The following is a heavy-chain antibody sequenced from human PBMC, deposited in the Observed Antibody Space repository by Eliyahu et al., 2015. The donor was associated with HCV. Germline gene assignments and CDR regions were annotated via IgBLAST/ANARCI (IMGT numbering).Heavy chain of an antibody. J-gene: IGHJ3*02. D-gene: IGHD3-22*01. V-gene: IGHV3-7*01. Sequence: EVQLVESGGRLVQPGGSLXLSCAASGSTFSNYYMNWVRQAPGKGLEWVANIKGDASETFYVDSVKGRFTISRDNDENSVYLQIESLRAEDTAMYYCARENMIEAGGFDIWGQGTMVTVFS. CDR1: GSTFSNYY. CDR3: ARENMIEAGGFDI. CDR2: IKGDASET.